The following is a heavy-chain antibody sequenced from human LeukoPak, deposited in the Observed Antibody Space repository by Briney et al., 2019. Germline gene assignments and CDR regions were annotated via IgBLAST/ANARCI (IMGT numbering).Heavy chain of an antibody. Sequence: GESLKISFKGSGSPFTGYWIGWVRQLPGKGLEWMGIIYPGDSDTTYSPSFQGQVTISADKSISTAYLQWSSLEASDTAIYYCARHGNYGYPRPPDYWGQGTLVTVSS. CDR2: IYPGDSDT. V-gene: IGHV5-51*01. J-gene: IGHJ4*02. D-gene: IGHD5-18*01. CDR3: ARHGNYGYPRPPDY. CDR1: GSPFTGYW.